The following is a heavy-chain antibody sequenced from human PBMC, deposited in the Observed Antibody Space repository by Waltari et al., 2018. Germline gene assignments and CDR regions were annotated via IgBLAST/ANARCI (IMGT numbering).Heavy chain of an antibody. Sequence: QVQLQESGPGLVKPSETLALTCTVSGASIGSATSSWNWIRQSAGEVLGWIGGVPRPGHTDYTPSPRGRVAISADPSKNQFTLKVHSVNATDTATYYCTSGYQLLRPLDAFGFWGLGTMVTVSS. D-gene: IGHD2-2*01. CDR3: TSGYQLLRPLDAFGF. V-gene: IGHV4-61*02. CDR1: GASIGSATSS. J-gene: IGHJ3*01. CDR2: VPRPGHT.